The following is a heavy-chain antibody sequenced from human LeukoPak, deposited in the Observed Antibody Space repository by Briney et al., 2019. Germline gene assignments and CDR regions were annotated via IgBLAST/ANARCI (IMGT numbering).Heavy chain of an antibody. V-gene: IGHV3-30-3*02. CDR1: GFTFSDYA. CDR3: AKRLAAAGTVY. CDR2: ISYDGSNK. J-gene: IGHJ4*02. D-gene: IGHD6-13*01. Sequence: PGGSLRLSCAASGFTFSDYAMHWVRQAPGKGLEWVAVISYDGSNKYYADSVKGRFTISRDNSKNTLYLQMNSLRAEDTAVYYCAKRLAAAGTVYWGQGTLVTVSS.